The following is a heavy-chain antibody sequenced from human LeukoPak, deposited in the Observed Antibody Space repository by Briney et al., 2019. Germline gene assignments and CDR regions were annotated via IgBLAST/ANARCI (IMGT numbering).Heavy chain of an antibody. J-gene: IGHJ4*02. CDR1: GFTFSSYS. Sequence: PGGSLRLSCAASGFTFSSYSMNWVRQAPGKGLEWVSSISSSSSYIYYADSVKGRFTISRDNAKNSLYLQMNSLRAEDTAVYYCARDGDSGPTYGGISHYWGQGTLVTVSS. D-gene: IGHD4-23*01. V-gene: IGHV3-21*01. CDR2: ISSSSSYI. CDR3: ARDGDSGPTYGGISHY.